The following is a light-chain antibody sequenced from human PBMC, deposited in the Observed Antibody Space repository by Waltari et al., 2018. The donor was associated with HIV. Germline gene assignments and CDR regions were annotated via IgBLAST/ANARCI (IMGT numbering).Light chain of an antibody. V-gene: IGKV1-33*01. CDR3: QQFYRLPIT. CDR1: DDITFY. J-gene: IGKJ5*01. CDR2: DAS. Sequence: DIQMTQSPSSLYASVGDRVSITCQASDDITFYLNWFQQKPGTAPKLLIYDASHLETGVSSRFTANGSETDFTFTITTLQAEDVGTYYCQQFYRLPITFGQGTRLDIK.